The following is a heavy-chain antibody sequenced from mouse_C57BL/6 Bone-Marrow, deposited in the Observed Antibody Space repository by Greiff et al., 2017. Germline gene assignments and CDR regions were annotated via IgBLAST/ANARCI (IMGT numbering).Heavy chain of an antibody. CDR1: GYTFTSYW. J-gene: IGHJ1*03. D-gene: IGHD2-4*01. CDR3: VYYDYDERYFDV. V-gene: IGHV1-50*01. CDR2: IDPSDSYT. Sequence: QLQQPGAELVKPGASVKLSCKASGYTFTSYWMQWVKQRPGQGLEWIGEIDPSDSYTNYNQKFKGKATLTVDTSSSTAYMQLSSLTSEDSAVYYCVYYDYDERYFDVWGTGTTVTVSS.